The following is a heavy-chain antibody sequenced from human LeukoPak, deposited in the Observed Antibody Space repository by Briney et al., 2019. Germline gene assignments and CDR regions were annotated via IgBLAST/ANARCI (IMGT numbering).Heavy chain of an antibody. D-gene: IGHD2/OR15-2a*01. CDR3: ARDLPFED. CDR2: IYPSSGGT. Sequence: ASVKVSCKASGYTFTNYHMHWVRQAPGQGLEWMGRIYPSSGGTNYAQKFQGRITLTTDTSIDTAYMELSRLRFDDTAVYYCARDLPFEDWGQGTLVTVSS. CDR1: GYTFTNYH. V-gene: IGHV1-2*06. J-gene: IGHJ4*02.